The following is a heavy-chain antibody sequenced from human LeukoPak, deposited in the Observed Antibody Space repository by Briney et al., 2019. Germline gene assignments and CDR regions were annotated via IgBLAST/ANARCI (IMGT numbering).Heavy chain of an antibody. CDR1: GFIFSHNW. CDR3: ATELQWSFYY. J-gene: IGHJ4*02. Sequence: GGSLRLSCAASGFIFSHNWMSWVRQAPGKGLEWVANLKPDGSDKYYVDSVKGRFTISRDNAKNSLYLQMDSLRAEDTAVYYCATELQWSFYYWGQGTLVTVSS. CDR2: LKPDGSDK. D-gene: IGHD2-15*01. V-gene: IGHV3-7*02.